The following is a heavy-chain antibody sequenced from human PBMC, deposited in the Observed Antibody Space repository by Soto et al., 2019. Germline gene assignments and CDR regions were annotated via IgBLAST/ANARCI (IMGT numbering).Heavy chain of an antibody. V-gene: IGHV4-39*01. J-gene: IGHJ4*02. CDR3: ASLYGDYVPY. CDR1: GDSISSSSYY. CDR2: INYSGST. Sequence: QLQLQESGPGLVKPSETLSLTCSVSGDSISSSSYYWGWIRQPPGKGLEWIGAINYSGSTYYNPSLKSRVTISVATPKNQFSLKVSSVPAADTAVYYCASLYGDYVPYWGQGILDSVSS. D-gene: IGHD4-17*01.